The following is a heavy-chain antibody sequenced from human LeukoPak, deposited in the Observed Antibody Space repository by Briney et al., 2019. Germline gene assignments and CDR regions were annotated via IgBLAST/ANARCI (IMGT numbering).Heavy chain of an antibody. CDR1: GGSISSSSYY. V-gene: IGHV4-39*01. CDR3: ARRRHDYVWGSYRPNWFDP. CDR2: IYYSGST. Sequence: SETLSLTCTVSGGSISSSSYYWGWIRQPPGKGLEWIGSIYYSGSTYYNPSLKSRVTISVDTSKNQFSLKLSSVTAADTAVYYCARRRHDYVWGSYRPNWFDPWGQGTLVTVSS. J-gene: IGHJ5*02. D-gene: IGHD3-16*02.